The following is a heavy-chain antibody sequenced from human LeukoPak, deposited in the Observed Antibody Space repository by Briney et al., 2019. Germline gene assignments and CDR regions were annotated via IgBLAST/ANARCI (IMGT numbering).Heavy chain of an antibody. CDR2: INHSGST. J-gene: IGHJ4*02. Sequence: SETLSLTCAGYGGSFSGYYWSWIRQPPGKGLEWIGEINHSGSTNYNPSLKSRVTISVDTSKNQFSLKLSSVTAADTAVYYCARTGYYYDSSGYFDYWGQGTLVTVSS. D-gene: IGHD3-22*01. CDR3: ARTGYYYDSSGYFDY. V-gene: IGHV4-34*01. CDR1: GGSFSGYY.